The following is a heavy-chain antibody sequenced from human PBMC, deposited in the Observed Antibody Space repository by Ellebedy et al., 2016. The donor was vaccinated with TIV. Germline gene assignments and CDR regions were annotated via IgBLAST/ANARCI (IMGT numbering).Heavy chain of an antibody. CDR1: GYTFTSYD. V-gene: IGHV1-2*02. CDR2: INPNSGGT. D-gene: IGHD4-17*01. Sequence: ASVKVSXXASGYTFTSYDINWVRQATGQGLEWMGWINPNSGGTNYAQKFQGRVTMTRDTSISTAYMELSRLRSDDTAVYYCAREGYGDYIYYGMDVWGQGTTVTVSS. CDR3: AREGYGDYIYYGMDV. J-gene: IGHJ6*02.